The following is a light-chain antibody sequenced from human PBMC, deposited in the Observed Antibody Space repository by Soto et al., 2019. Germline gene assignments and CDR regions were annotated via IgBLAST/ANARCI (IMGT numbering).Light chain of an antibody. CDR1: QAIISC. CDR2: KAS. V-gene: IGKV1-5*03. CDR3: QQLNSYHPNT. Sequence: DIQMTQSPSTLSASVGDRVTITCRASQAIISCLSLYHQKPVKAPKLLIYKASTLQSGVPSRFSGSGAGTEYTLTTSSLQPEDFATYYCQQLNSYHPNTFGQGTRVEIK. J-gene: IGKJ5*01.